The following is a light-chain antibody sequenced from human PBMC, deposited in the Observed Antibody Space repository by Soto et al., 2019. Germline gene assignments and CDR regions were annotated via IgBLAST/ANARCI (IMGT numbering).Light chain of an antibody. Sequence: QAVVTQSPSASASLGASVKLTCTLSSGHSNFAIAWHQQQPEKGPRFLMKLNSDGSHNKGDGIPDRFAGSSSGAERYLTISSLQSGDEADYYCQTWGTYVVFGGGTKLTVL. V-gene: IGLV4-69*01. CDR2: LNSDGSH. CDR3: QTWGTYVV. CDR1: SGHSNFA. J-gene: IGLJ2*01.